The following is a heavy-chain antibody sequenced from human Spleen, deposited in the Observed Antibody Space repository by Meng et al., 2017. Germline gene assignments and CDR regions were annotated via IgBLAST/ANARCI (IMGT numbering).Heavy chain of an antibody. D-gene: IGHD3-10*01. CDR3: ARDIYGSGSYYNAGWFDP. J-gene: IGHJ5*02. CDR1: GGSISSGAYS. Sequence: SETLSLTCAVSGGSISSGAYSWSWIRQHPGKGLEWIGYIYYSGSTYYNPSLKSRVTISVDTSKSQFSLKLSSVTAADTAVYYCARDIYGSGSYYNAGWFDPWGQGTLVTVSS. V-gene: IGHV4-31*11. CDR2: IYYSGST.